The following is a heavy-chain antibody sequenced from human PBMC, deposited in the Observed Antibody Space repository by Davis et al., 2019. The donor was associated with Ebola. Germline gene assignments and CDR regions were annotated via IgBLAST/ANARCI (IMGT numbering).Heavy chain of an antibody. D-gene: IGHD3-3*01. V-gene: IGHV3-33*01. CDR2: IWYDGSNK. CDR1: GFTFSSYG. J-gene: IGHJ5*02. CDR3: VRDKKGGRGVVNWFDP. Sequence: GESLKISCAASGFTFSSYGMHWVRQAPGKGLEWVAVIWYDGSNKYYADSVKGRFTISRDNAKNTLYLQMNSLRGEDSAVYYCVRDKKGGRGVVNWFDPWGQGVLVTVSS.